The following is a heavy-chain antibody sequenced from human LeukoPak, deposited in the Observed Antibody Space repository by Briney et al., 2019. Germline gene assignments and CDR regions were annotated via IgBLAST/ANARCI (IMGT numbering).Heavy chain of an antibody. V-gene: IGHV1-2*02. D-gene: IGHD6-19*01. J-gene: IGHJ5*02. CDR1: GYSFTDYH. CDR3: ASDRPGYSSWFDP. Sequence: ASVKVSCKASGYSFTDYHMHWVRQAPGQGLEWMGWININTGGTNYAQKFQGRVTLTRDTSITTAYMEMSSLRSDDTAVYYCASDRPGYSSWFDPWGQGTLVTVSS. CDR2: ININTGGT.